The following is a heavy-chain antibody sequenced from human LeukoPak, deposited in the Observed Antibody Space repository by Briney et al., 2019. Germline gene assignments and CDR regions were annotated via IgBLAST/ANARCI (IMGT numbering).Heavy chain of an antibody. Sequence: PGRSLRLSCAASVFTFDDYAMHWVRQATGKGLEWVSGIGTAGDIYYPGSVKGRFTISRENAKNSLYLQMNSLRAGDTAVYYCARDRGRYYMDVWGKGTTVTISS. CDR1: VFTFDDYA. J-gene: IGHJ6*03. CDR2: IGTAGDI. V-gene: IGHV3-13*01. D-gene: IGHD6-25*01. CDR3: ARDRGRYYMDV.